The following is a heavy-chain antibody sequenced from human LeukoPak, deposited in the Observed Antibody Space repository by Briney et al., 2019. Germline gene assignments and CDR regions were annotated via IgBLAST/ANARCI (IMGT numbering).Heavy chain of an antibody. CDR2: IYSSGST. J-gene: IGHJ4*02. CDR3: ARGPAWDY. CDR1: GFTFNSYS. D-gene: IGHD2-15*01. V-gene: IGHV3-53*01. Sequence: GGSLRLSCAASGFTFNSYSMNWVRQAPGKGLEWVSVIYSSGSTYYADSVKGRFTISRDNSKNTVYLQMNSLRAEDTAVYFCARGPAWDYWGQGTLVTVSS.